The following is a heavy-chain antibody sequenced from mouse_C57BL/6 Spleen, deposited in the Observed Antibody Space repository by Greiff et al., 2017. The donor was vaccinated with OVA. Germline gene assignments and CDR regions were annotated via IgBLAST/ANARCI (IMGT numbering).Heavy chain of an antibody. CDR3: ARERNDGYYEGFAY. V-gene: IGHV3-6*01. CDR1: GYSITSGYY. D-gene: IGHD2-3*01. J-gene: IGHJ3*01. CDR2: ISYDGSN. Sequence: EVKLQESGPGLVKPSQSLSLTCSVTGYSITSGYYWNWIRQFPGNKLEWMGYISYDGSNNYNPSLKNRISITRDTSKNQFFLKLNSVTTEDTATYYCARERNDGYYEGFAYWGQGTLVTVSA.